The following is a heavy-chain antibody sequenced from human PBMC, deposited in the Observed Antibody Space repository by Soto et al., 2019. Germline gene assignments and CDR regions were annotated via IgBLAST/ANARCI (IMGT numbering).Heavy chain of an antibody. D-gene: IGHD4-17*01. CDR1: GFTFSSHA. CDR2: ISYDGSTK. CDR3: ARAQSSTVITSSHFDP. Sequence: HPGGSLRLSCAGSGFTFSSHAMNWVRQAPGQGLEWVAVISYDGSTKYYADSGKGRFTISRDNSKNTVYLQLNSLRTDDTAVYYCARAQSSTVITSSHFDPWGQGTLV. J-gene: IGHJ5*02. V-gene: IGHV3-30-3*01.